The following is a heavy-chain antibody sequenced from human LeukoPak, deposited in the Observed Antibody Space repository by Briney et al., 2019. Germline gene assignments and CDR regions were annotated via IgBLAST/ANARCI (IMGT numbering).Heavy chain of an antibody. CDR1: GYSFTSYR. CDR2: IYPGDSQT. Sequence: GESLKISCKGCGYSFTSYRIGWVRHMPGKGLEWMGIIYPGDSQTRYSPCFQGQVTISADKSISTAYLQWSSLKASDTAMYYCARHSEGWPEPFDYWGQGTLVTVSS. V-gene: IGHV5-51*01. D-gene: IGHD1-14*01. CDR3: ARHSEGWPEPFDY. J-gene: IGHJ4*02.